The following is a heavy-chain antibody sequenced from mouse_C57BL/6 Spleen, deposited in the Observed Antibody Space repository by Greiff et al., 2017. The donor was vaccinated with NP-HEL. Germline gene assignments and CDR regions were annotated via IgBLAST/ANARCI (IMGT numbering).Heavy chain of an antibody. D-gene: IGHD1-1*01. V-gene: IGHV3-6*01. CDR1: GYSITSGYY. Sequence: DVKLQESGPGLVKPSQSLSLTCSVTGYSITSGYYWNWIRQFPGNKLEWMGYISYDGSNNYNPSLKNRISITRDTSKNQFFLKLNSVTTEDTATYYCARTPFITTVVDYAMDYWGQGTSVTVSS. J-gene: IGHJ4*01. CDR3: ARTPFITTVVDYAMDY. CDR2: ISYDGSN.